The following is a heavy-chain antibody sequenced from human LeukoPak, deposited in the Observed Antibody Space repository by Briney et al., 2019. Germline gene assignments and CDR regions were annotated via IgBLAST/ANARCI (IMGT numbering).Heavy chain of an antibody. CDR1: GYTFTSYA. D-gene: IGHD6-19*01. Sequence: GASVKVSCKASGYTFTSYAMQWVRQAPGQRLEWMGWINAGNGNTKYSQKFQGRVTITRDTSASTAYMELSSLRSEDTAVYYCARMGVAGTRWFDPWGQGTLVTVSS. J-gene: IGHJ5*02. CDR2: INAGNGNT. V-gene: IGHV1-3*01. CDR3: ARMGVAGTRWFDP.